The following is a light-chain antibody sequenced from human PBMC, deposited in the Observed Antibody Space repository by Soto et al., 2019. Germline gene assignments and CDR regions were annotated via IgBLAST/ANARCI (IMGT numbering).Light chain of an antibody. J-gene: IGLJ1*01. CDR3: SSYTRSGVYV. CDR2: DVS. CDR1: SSDVGGYNA. Sequence: QSVLKQPASVSGAPGEWISISCTGTSSDVGGYNAVSWYQQHPGRAPKLMIYDVSNRPSGISNRFSGSKSGSTASLTISGLQAEDDADYYCSSYTRSGVYVFGAGTKVTGL. V-gene: IGLV2-14*01.